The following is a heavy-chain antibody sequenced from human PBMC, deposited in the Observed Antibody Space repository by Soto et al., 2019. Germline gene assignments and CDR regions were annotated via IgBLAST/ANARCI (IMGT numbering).Heavy chain of an antibody. Sequence: GSLRLSCEASGFTFSGYWMSWARQAPGKGLGWVADIKHDGSVQYYVDSVKGRFTISRDNAKKLLYLQMNGLRAEDTALYYCARATYSNAWYRFDLWGQGTLVTVSS. V-gene: IGHV3-7*03. CDR3: ARATYSNAWYRFDL. CDR1: GFTFSGYW. CDR2: IKHDGSVQ. D-gene: IGHD4-4*01. J-gene: IGHJ4*02.